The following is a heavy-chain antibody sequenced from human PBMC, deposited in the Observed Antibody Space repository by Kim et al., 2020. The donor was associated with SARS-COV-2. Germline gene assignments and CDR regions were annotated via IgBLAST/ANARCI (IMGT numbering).Heavy chain of an antibody. CDR1: GFTVSSNY. V-gene: IGHV3-66*01. CDR2: IYSGGST. J-gene: IGHJ2*01. Sequence: GGSLRLSCAASGFTVSSNYMSWVRQAPGKGLEWVSVIYSGGSTYYADSVKGRFTISRDNSKNTLYLQMNSLRAEDTAVYYCARLYCGGDCYSLGWYFDLWGPGPLVTVSS. CDR3: ARLYCGGDCYSLGWYFDL. D-gene: IGHD2-21*02.